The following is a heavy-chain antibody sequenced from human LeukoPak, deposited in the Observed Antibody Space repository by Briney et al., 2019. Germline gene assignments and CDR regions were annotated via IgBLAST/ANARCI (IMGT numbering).Heavy chain of an antibody. CDR1: GFSFSSHA. CDR3: AKGGWFGEVFLFDY. V-gene: IGHV3-23*01. D-gene: IGHD3-10*01. J-gene: IGHJ4*02. Sequence: GGSLRLSCAASGFSFSSHAMSWVRQAPGKGLEWVSGISGSGGSTYYADSVKGRFTISRDNSKNTLYLQMNGLRAEDTALYYCAKGGWFGEVFLFDYWGQGTLVTVSS. CDR2: ISGSGGST.